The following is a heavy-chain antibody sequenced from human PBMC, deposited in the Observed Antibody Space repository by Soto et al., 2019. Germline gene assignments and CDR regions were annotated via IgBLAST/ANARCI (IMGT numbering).Heavy chain of an antibody. CDR1: GGTFSSYA. J-gene: IGHJ4*02. Sequence: QVQLVQSGAEVKKPGSSVKVSCKASGGTFSSYAISWVRQAPGQGLEWMGGIIPIFGTANYAQKFQGRVTITADESKSTAYMELSSLRSEDTAVYYCARDGSSGWSRGGYYFDYWGQGTLVTVSS. CDR3: ARDGSSGWSRGGYYFDY. D-gene: IGHD6-19*01. V-gene: IGHV1-69*12. CDR2: IIPIFGTA.